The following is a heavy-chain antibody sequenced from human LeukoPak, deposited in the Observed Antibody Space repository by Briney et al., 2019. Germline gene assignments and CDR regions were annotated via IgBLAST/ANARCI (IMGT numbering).Heavy chain of an antibody. D-gene: IGHD2-8*01. V-gene: IGHV4-59*01. CDR2: IYYSGNT. J-gene: IGHJ4*02. Sequence: SETLSLTCTVSGGSISSYYWSWIRQPPGKGLEWIGYIYYSGNTNYNPSLKSRVTISVDTSKNQFSLKLSSVTAADTAVYYCARVVYDSGFYYFDYWGQGTLVTVSS. CDR3: ARVVYDSGFYYFDY. CDR1: GGSISSYY.